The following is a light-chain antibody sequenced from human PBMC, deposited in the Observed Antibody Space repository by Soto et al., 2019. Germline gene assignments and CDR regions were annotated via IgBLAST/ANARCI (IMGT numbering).Light chain of an antibody. Sequence: EIVLTQSPATLSLSPGERATLSCRASQNVNIYITWYQQKPGQAPRLLIYDASNRATGIPARFSGSGSGTDFTLTINSLEPEDFAVYYCQQRSNWPITFGQGTRLEIK. CDR1: QNVNIY. J-gene: IGKJ5*01. CDR3: QQRSNWPIT. V-gene: IGKV3-11*01. CDR2: DAS.